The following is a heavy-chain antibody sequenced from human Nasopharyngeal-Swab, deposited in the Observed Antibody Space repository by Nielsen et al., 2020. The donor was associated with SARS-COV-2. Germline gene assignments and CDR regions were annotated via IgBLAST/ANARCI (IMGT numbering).Heavy chain of an antibody. Sequence: GESLKISCAASGFTFSSYEMNWVRQAPGKGPEWVSYISSSGSTIYYADSVKGRFTISRDNAKNSLYLQMNSLRAEDTAVYYCASLNRGYSYGYPSYWGQGTLVTVSS. CDR3: ASLNRGYSYGYPSY. CDR2: ISSSGSTI. J-gene: IGHJ4*02. CDR1: GFTFSSYE. D-gene: IGHD5-18*01. V-gene: IGHV3-48*03.